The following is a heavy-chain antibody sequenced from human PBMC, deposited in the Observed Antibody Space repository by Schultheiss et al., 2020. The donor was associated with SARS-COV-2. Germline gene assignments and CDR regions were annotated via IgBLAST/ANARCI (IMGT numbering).Heavy chain of an antibody. CDR3: TRLTMVQGALRSYGMDV. Sequence: SETLSLTCTVSGGSISSGDYYWSWIRQPPGKGLEWIGYIYYSGSTYYNPSLKSRVTISVDTSKNQFSLKLSSVTAADTAVYYCTRLTMVQGALRSYGMDVWGQGTTVTVSS. V-gene: IGHV4-30-4*01. CDR2: IYYSGST. J-gene: IGHJ6*02. D-gene: IGHD3-10*01. CDR1: GGSISSGDYY.